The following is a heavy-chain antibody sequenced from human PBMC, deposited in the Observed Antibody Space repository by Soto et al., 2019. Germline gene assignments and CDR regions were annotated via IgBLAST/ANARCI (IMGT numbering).Heavy chain of an antibody. D-gene: IGHD2-2*02. CDR2: IYHSGST. V-gene: IGHV4-4*02. CDR3: AKQPGYCSSTSCYMGFDY. CDR1: GGSISSSNW. Sequence: SETLSLTCAVSGGSISSSNWWSWVRQPPGKGLEWIGEIYHSGSTNYNPSLKSRVTISVDKSKNQFSLKLSSVTAADTAVYYCAKQPGYCSSTSCYMGFDYWGQGTPVTVSS. J-gene: IGHJ4*02.